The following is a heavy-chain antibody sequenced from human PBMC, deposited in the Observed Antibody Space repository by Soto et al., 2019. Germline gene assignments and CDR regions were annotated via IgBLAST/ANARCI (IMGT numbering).Heavy chain of an antibody. V-gene: IGHV3-30*18. D-gene: IGHD6-13*01. J-gene: IGHJ5*02. CDR2: ISYDGSNK. CDR1: GFTFSSYG. Sequence: QVQLVESGGGVVQPGRSLRLSCAASGFTFSSYGMHWVRQAPGKGLEWVAVISYDGSNKYYADSVKGRFTISRDNSKHSRCLKMSSLRAEATAGYYGANECSRSWCPCGQGTLLTVSA. CDR3: ANECSRSWCP.